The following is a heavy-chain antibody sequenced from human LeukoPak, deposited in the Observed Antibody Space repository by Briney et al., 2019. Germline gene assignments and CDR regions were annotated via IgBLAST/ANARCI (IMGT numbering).Heavy chain of an antibody. D-gene: IGHD6-13*01. J-gene: IGHJ6*03. CDR3: GGGVGPYSSSWGDYYYYMDV. V-gene: IGHV1-8*01. CDR1: GYTFTSYD. Sequence: ASVKVSCKASGYTFTSYDINWVRQATGQGLEWMGWMNPNSGNTGYAQKFQGRGTMTRDTSLSTAYMERSIGRSEDKAVYYGGGGVGPYSSSWGDYYYYMDVWGKGPTVTVSS. CDR2: MNPNSGNT.